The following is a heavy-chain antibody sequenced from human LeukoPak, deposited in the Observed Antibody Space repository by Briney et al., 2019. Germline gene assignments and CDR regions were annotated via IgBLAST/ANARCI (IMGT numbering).Heavy chain of an antibody. CDR1: GGSISSSSAY. CDR3: VSPRGFSYGYFDY. J-gene: IGHJ4*02. V-gene: IGHV4-39*01. CDR2: IYYSKNT. D-gene: IGHD5-18*01. Sequence: SETLSLTCTVSGGSISSSSAYWRWIRQPPGKGLEWIGSIYYSKNTYYNPSLSSRVTISADTSKNQFSLTLGSVSATDTAVYYCVSPRGFSYGYFDYWGEGTLVTVSS.